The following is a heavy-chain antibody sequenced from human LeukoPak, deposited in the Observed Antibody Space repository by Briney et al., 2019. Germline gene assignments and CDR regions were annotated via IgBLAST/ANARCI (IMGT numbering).Heavy chain of an antibody. CDR1: GFTFSDYY. CDR2: ISSSGSTI. J-gene: IGHJ6*02. V-gene: IGHV3-11*01. CDR3: ARDRYDDYGYYYYYYCMDV. Sequence: GGSLRLSCASSGFTFSDYYMSWIRQAPGKGLEWVSYISSSGSTIYYADSVKGRFTISRDNAKNSLYLQMNSLRAEDTAVYYCARDRYDDYGYYYYYYCMDVWGQGTTVTVSS. D-gene: IGHD4-17*01.